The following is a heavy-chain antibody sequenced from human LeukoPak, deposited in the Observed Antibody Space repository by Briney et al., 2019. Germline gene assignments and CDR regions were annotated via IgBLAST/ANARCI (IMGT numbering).Heavy chain of an antibody. CDR1: GGTFSSYA. CDR2: IIPIFGTA. V-gene: IGHV1-69*05. Sequence: GASVKVSCKASGGTFSSYAISWVRQAPGQGLEWMGGIIPIFGTANYAQKFQGRVTIATDESTSTAYMELSSLRSEDTAVYYCARGGRGYDFWSGPDYWGQGTLVTVSS. J-gene: IGHJ4*02. D-gene: IGHD3-3*01. CDR3: ARGGRGYDFWSGPDY.